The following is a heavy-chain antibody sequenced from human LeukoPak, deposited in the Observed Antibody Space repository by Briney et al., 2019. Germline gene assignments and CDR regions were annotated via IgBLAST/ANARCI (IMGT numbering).Heavy chain of an antibody. Sequence: REASVKVSCKASGGTFSSYAISWVRQAPGQGLEWMGRIIPILGIANYAQKFQGRVTITADKSTSTAYMELSSLRSEDTAVYYCARGVEVAATLLQWDNWGQGTLVTVSS. D-gene: IGHD2-15*01. CDR3: ARGVEVAATLLQWDN. J-gene: IGHJ4*02. CDR1: GGTFSSYA. CDR2: IIPILGIA. V-gene: IGHV1-69*04.